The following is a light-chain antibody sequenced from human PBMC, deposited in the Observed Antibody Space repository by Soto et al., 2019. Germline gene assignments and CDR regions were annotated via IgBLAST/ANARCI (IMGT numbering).Light chain of an antibody. J-gene: IGKJ5*01. Sequence: IVLTQSPATLSLSPGTRAPLSCRARQNISSYLIWYQQKPGQAPRLLIYDTSTRATGVPARFSGSGSGTEFTLTISSLQPEDFATYYCQQLNSYPSVTFGQGTRLEIK. V-gene: IGKV3-11*01. CDR1: QNISSY. CDR3: QQLNSYPSVT. CDR2: DTS.